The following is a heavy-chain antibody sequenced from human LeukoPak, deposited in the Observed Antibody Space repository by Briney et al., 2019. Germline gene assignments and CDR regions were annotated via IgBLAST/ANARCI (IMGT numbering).Heavy chain of an antibody. CDR3: ARDRGHAIAARGDYYYYGMDV. J-gene: IGHJ6*02. CDR2: INPSGGRT. V-gene: IGHV1-46*01. CDR1: GYTFTSYY. Sequence: ASVKVSCKASGYTFTSYYMHWVRQAPGQGLEWMGIINPSGGRTSYAEKFQGRISMTRDTSTSTAYMELRSLRSDDTAVYYCARDRGHAIAARGDYYYYGMDVRGQGTTVTVSS. D-gene: IGHD6-6*01.